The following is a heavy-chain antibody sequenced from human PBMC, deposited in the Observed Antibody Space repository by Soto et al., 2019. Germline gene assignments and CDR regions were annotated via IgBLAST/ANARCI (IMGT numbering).Heavy chain of an antibody. CDR2: ISAYNGNT. Sequence: ASVKVSCTASGYTFTSYGISWVRQAPGQGLEWMGWISAYNGNTNYAQKLQGRVTMTTDTSTSTAYMELRSLRSDDTAVYYCARPEYYYDSSGYHDAFDIWGQGTMVTVSS. J-gene: IGHJ3*02. D-gene: IGHD3-22*01. V-gene: IGHV1-18*01. CDR1: GYTFTSYG. CDR3: ARPEYYYDSSGYHDAFDI.